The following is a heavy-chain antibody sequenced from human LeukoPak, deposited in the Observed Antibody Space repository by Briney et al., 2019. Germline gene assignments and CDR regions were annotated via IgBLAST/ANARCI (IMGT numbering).Heavy chain of an antibody. J-gene: IGHJ4*02. V-gene: IGHV4-61*02. CDR2: IYTSGST. CDR3: ARVPIAVAARGY. CDR1: GGSISSGSYY. Sequence: SQTLSLTCTVSGGSISSGSYYCSWIRQPAGKGLEWIGRIYTSGSTNYNPSLKSRVTISVDTSKNQFSLKLSSVTAADTAVYYCARVPIAVAARGYWGQGTLVTVSP. D-gene: IGHD6-19*01.